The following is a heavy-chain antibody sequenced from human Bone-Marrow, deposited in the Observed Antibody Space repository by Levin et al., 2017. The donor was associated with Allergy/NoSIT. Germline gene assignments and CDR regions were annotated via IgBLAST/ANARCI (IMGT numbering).Heavy chain of an antibody. CDR1: GGSIEIDD. J-gene: IGHJ5*02. CDR3: ARINQASGFKNWFDP. CDR2: ISHTGST. D-gene: IGHD6-25*01. Sequence: SETLSLTCTVSGGSIEIDDCSWIRQPPGKGLEWIGYISHTGSTNYNPSLKSRVTISVDTSKNQVSLKVNSVSAADTAVYYCARINQASGFKNWFDPWGPGILVAVS. V-gene: IGHV4-59*01.